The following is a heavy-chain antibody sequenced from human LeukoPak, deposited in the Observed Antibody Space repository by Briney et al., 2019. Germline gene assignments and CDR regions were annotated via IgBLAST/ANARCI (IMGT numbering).Heavy chain of an antibody. Sequence: GGSLRLSCAASGFTFSSYCMHWVRQAPGKGLVWVSRINTDGSSTSYADSVKGRFTISRDNAKNTLYLQMNSLRAEDTAVYYCAFLYGSGSPRGYWGQGTLVTVSS. CDR3: AFLYGSGSPRGY. V-gene: IGHV3-74*01. CDR1: GFTFSSYC. D-gene: IGHD3-10*01. CDR2: INTDGSST. J-gene: IGHJ4*02.